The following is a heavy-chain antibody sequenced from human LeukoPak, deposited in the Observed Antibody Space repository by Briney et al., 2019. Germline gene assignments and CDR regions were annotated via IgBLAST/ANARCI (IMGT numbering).Heavy chain of an antibody. D-gene: IGHD3-22*01. V-gene: IGHV3-72*01. CDR3: VRSASSGYLFK. CDR2: SRNKARTYTT. CDR1: GFTFSDHY. Sequence: GGSLRLSCAASGFTFSDHYMDWVRQAPGKGLEWVGRSRNKARTYTTEYAASVKGRFTISRDDSKNSVYLQMNSLKNEDTAVYYCVRSASSGYLFKWGQGTLVTVSS. J-gene: IGHJ4*02.